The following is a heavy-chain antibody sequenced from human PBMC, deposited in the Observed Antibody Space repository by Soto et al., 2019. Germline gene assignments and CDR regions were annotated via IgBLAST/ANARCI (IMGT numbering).Heavy chain of an antibody. CDR2: ISYDGSNK. J-gene: IGHJ4*02. Sequence: QVQLVESGGGVVQPGRSLRLSCAASGFTFSSYAMHWVRQAPGKGLEWVAVISYDGSNKYYADSVKGRFTISRDNSKNTLYLQMNSLRAEDKAVYYCARDGGGYYYDSSGYRGYYFDYWGQGTLVTVSS. CDR3: ARDGGGYYYDSSGYRGYYFDY. D-gene: IGHD3-22*01. CDR1: GFTFSSYA. V-gene: IGHV3-30-3*01.